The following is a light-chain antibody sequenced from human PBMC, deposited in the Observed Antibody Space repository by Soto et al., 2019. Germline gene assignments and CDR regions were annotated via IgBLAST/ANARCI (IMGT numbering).Light chain of an antibody. V-gene: IGKV4-1*01. CDR1: QSVLYTSNNKNY. CDR3: QQYYNSPAT. CDR2: WAS. J-gene: IGKJ3*01. Sequence: DIVMTQSPDSLAVSLGERATINCKSSQSVLYTSNNKNYLAWFQQKPGQPPKLLIYWASTRESGVPDRFSGSGSGTDFTLTISSLQAEDVAVYYCQQYYNSPATFGPGTKVDI.